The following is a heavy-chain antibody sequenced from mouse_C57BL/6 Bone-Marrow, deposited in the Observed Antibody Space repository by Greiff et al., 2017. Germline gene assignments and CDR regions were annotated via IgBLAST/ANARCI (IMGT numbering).Heavy chain of an antibody. CDR2: IWTGGGT. Sequence: QVQLKQSGPGLVAPSQSLSITCTVSGFSLTSYAISWVRQPPGKGLEWLGVIWTGGGTNYNSALKSRLSICKDNSKSQVFLKMNSLQTDDTARYYCARFYGSSYYYFDYWGQGTTLTVSS. CDR3: ARFYGSSYYYFDY. CDR1: GFSLTSYA. D-gene: IGHD1-1*01. V-gene: IGHV2-9-1*01. J-gene: IGHJ2*01.